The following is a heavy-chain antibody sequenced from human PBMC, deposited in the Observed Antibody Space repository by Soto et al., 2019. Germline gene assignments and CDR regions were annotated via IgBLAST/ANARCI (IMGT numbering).Heavy chain of an antibody. V-gene: IGHV3-33*01. Sequence: GGSLRLSCGASGFTFSSYGMHWVRQAPGKGLEWVAVIWYDGGNKYYADSVKGRFTISRDNSKNTLYLQMNSLRAEDTAVYYCARDREYYDSSGLDYWGQGTLVTVSS. CDR3: ARDREYYDSSGLDY. J-gene: IGHJ4*02. CDR1: GFTFSSYG. D-gene: IGHD3-22*01. CDR2: IWYDGGNK.